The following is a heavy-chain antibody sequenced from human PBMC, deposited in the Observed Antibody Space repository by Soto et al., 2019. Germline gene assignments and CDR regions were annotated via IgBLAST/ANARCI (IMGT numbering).Heavy chain of an antibody. CDR3: AKDHAAMAPSDFDY. Sequence: GGSLRLSCAASGFTFSSYGMHWVRKAPGKGLEWVSVIRCGGSNTYYADSVKGRFTISRDNSKNTLYLQMNSLRAEDTAVYYCAKDHAAMAPSDFDYWGQGTLVTVSS. J-gene: IGHJ4*02. V-gene: IGHV3-30*18. CDR2: IRCGGSNT. D-gene: IGHD5-18*01. CDR1: GFTFSSYG.